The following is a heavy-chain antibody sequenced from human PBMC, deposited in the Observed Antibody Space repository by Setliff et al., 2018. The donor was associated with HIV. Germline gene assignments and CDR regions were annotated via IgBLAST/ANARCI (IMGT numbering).Heavy chain of an antibody. CDR3: ARTPFGVVVLYYFDY. CDR1: GFTFSSNA. V-gene: IGHV3-23*01. D-gene: IGHD2-15*01. Sequence: HPGGSLRLSCAASGFTFSSNAMSWVRQAPGKGLEWVSGMTNNGGTTYYAESVKGRFTISRDSSRDTLYPQMNSLRAEDTAVYYCARTPFGVVVLYYFDYWGQGTLVTVSS. CDR2: MTNNGGTT. J-gene: IGHJ4*02.